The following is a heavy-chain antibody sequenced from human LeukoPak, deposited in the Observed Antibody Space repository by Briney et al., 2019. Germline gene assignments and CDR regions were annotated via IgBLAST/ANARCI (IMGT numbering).Heavy chain of an antibody. Sequence: GASVKVSCKASGGTFSSYAISWVRQAPGQGLEWMGGIIPIFGTANYAQKFQGRVTITADKSTSTAYMELSSLRSEDTAVYYCASVDTAMVKDAYFDYWGQGTLVTVSS. CDR1: GGTFSSYA. CDR2: IIPIFGTA. CDR3: ASVDTAMVKDAYFDY. D-gene: IGHD5-18*01. V-gene: IGHV1-69*06. J-gene: IGHJ4*02.